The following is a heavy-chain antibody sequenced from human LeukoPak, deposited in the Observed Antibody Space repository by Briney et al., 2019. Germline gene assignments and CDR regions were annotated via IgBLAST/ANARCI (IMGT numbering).Heavy chain of an antibody. V-gene: IGHV3-53*01. CDR1: GFTVSSNY. D-gene: IGHD2-15*01. Sequence: GGSLRLSCAASGFTVSSNYMSWVRQAPGKGLEWVSVIYSGGSTYYADSVKGRFTISRDNSKNTLYLQMNSLRAEDTAVYYCARASYCSGGSCYSGYWGQGTLVTVSS. CDR2: IYSGGST. J-gene: IGHJ4*02. CDR3: ARASYCSGGSCYSGY.